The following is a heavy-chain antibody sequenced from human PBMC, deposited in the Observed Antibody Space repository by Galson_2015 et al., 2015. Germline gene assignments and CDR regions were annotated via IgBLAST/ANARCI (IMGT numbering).Heavy chain of an antibody. CDR2: LSYDGSNK. CDR3: AKDLTRYCSGGSCDNFDY. V-gene: IGHV3-30*18. J-gene: IGHJ4*02. CDR1: GFTFSNYG. D-gene: IGHD2-15*01. Sequence: SLRLSCAASGFTFSNYGMHWVRQAPGKGLEWVAVLSYDGSNKYYADSVKGRFTISRDNSKNTLYLQMNSLRPEDTAVYDCAKDLTRYCSGGSCDNFDYWGQGTLVTVSS.